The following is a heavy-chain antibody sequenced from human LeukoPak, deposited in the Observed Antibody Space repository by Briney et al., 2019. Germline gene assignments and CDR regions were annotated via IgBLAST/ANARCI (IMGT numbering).Heavy chain of an antibody. CDR1: GYSISSGYY. CDR2: IYHSGRT. V-gene: IGHV4-38-2*02. J-gene: IGHJ3*02. CDR3: ARSHTDIVVVVAARGCDAFDI. D-gene: IGHD2-15*01. Sequence: PSETLSLTCTVSGYSISSGYYWGWIRQPPGKGLEWIGSIYHSGRTFYNPSLKSRVTISVDTSKNQFSLKLSSVTAADTAVYYCARSHTDIVVVVAARGCDAFDIWGQGTMVTVSS.